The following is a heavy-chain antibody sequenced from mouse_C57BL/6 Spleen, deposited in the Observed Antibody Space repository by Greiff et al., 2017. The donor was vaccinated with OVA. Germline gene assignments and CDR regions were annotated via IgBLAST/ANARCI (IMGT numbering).Heavy chain of an antibody. V-gene: IGHV5-4*03. Sequence: EVKLMESGGGLVKPGGSLKLSCAASGFTFSSYAMSWVRQTPEKRLEWVATISDGGSYTYYPDNVKGRFTISRDNAKNNLYLQMSHLKSEDTAMYDCARSTMVRRGYYFDYWGQGTTLTVSS. D-gene: IGHD2-13*01. CDR1: GFTFSSYA. CDR3: ARSTMVRRGYYFDY. J-gene: IGHJ2*01. CDR2: ISDGGSYT.